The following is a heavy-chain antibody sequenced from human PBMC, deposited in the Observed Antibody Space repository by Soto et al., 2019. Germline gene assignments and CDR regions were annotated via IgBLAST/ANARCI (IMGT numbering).Heavy chain of an antibody. D-gene: IGHD5-18*01. CDR2: INSDGSSA. V-gene: IGHV3-74*01. CDR1: GFAFSSYW. J-gene: IGHJ4*02. CDR3: ARGPRRYRYGYHYYFDY. Sequence: GGSLRLSCAASGFAFSSYWMHWVRQVPGKGLVWVSRINSDGSSAYYTDSVKGRFTISRDNTKNTLYLQMNSLRAEDTAVYYCARGPRRYRYGYHYYFDYWGQGTLVTVS.